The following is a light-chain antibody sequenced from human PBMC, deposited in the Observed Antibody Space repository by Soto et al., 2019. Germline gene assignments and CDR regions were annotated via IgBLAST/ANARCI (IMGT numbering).Light chain of an antibody. V-gene: IGKV3-15*01. J-gene: IGKJ1*01. CDR2: GAS. CDR3: QQYNGFPLT. CDR1: QSISNN. Sequence: EIVMTQSPATLSVSPGERATLSCRASQSISNNLAWYQHKPGQAPRLLIYGASTRATGIPAKFSGSGSGTEFTVTISSLQSEDFAVYYCQQYNGFPLTFGQGTKVEIK.